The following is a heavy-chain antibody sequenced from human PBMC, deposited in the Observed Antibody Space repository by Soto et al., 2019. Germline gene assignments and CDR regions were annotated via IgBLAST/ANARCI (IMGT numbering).Heavy chain of an antibody. CDR3: ATFPPEGRTATSRGDDAFDI. CDR1: GGSFSGYY. CDR2: VNHSGSP. D-gene: IGHD3-10*01. V-gene: IGHV4-34*02. J-gene: IGHJ3*02. Sequence: QLHLEQRGAGLLKSSETLSLTCDVYGGSFSGYYWSWIRQAPGKGLEWIVEVNHSGSPNYNPSLPSRISVSVDTSKTHFSLRLSSVTAADTAMSYCATFPPEGRTATSRGDDAFDIWGQGTLVTVSS.